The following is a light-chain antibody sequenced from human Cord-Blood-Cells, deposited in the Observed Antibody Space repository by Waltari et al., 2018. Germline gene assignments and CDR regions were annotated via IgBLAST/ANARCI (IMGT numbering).Light chain of an antibody. CDR1: SSDVVGYNY. Sequence: QSALTQPRSVSGSPGQSVTISCTGTSSDVVGYNYVSWYQQPPGKAPKLLIYDVSKRPSGVPDRFSGSKSGNAASLTISGLQAEDEADYYCCSYAGSYTRVFGGGTKLTVL. CDR3: CSYAGSYTRV. CDR2: DVS. V-gene: IGLV2-11*01. J-gene: IGLJ3*02.